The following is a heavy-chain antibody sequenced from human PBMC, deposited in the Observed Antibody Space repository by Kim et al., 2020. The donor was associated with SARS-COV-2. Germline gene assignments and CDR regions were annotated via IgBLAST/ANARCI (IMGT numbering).Heavy chain of an antibody. CDR2: ISYDGSNK. D-gene: IGHD5-18*01. Sequence: GGSLRLSCAASGFTFSSYAMHWVRQAPGKGLEWVAVISYDGSNKYYADSVKGRFTISRDNSKNTLYLQMNSLRAEDTAVYYCARGGHGLWRHYYYGMDVWGQGTTVTVSS. CDR3: ARGGHGLWRHYYYGMDV. J-gene: IGHJ6*02. CDR1: GFTFSSYA. V-gene: IGHV3-30*04.